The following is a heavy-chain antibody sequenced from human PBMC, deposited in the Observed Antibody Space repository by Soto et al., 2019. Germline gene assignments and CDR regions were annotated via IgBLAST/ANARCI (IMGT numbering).Heavy chain of an antibody. D-gene: IGHD2-2*03. Sequence: GGSLKLSCAASGFTFSSYNMKWVRQAPGKGLEWVSSISSSSSYIYYADSVKGRVTVSRDNARKSLFLQMNSLRAEDTAVYYCARDGLSDYYGMDVRGQG. CDR2: ISSSSSYI. J-gene: IGHJ6*02. CDR3: ARDGLSDYYGMDV. V-gene: IGHV3-21*01. CDR1: GFTFSSYN.